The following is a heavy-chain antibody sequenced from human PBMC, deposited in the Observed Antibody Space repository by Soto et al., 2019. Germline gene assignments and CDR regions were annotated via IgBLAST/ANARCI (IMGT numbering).Heavy chain of an antibody. V-gene: IGHV3-33*01. CDR3: ARDNDFSDAQYYMDV. Sequence: GGSLRLSCAASGFTFSSYGMHWVRQAPGKGLEWVAVIWYDGSNKYYADSVKGRFTISRDNSKNTLYLQMNSLRAEDTAVYYCARDNDFSDAQYYMDVWGKGTTVTVSS. D-gene: IGHD3-3*01. CDR2: IWYDGSNK. CDR1: GFTFSSYG. J-gene: IGHJ6*03.